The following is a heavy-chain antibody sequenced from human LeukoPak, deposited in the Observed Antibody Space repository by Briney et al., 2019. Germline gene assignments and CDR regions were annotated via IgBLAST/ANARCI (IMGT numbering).Heavy chain of an antibody. Sequence: ASVKVSCKASGYPFTSYYMHWVRQAPGQGLEWMGLINPGGGSTGYAQKFQGRVTMTRDTSTSTVYMDLSSLRSEDTAVYYCARDRAVVGTGRFDWWGQGTLVTVSS. CDR1: GYPFTSYY. CDR3: ARDRAVVGTGRFDW. CDR2: INPGGGST. J-gene: IGHJ4*02. D-gene: IGHD6-19*01. V-gene: IGHV1-46*01.